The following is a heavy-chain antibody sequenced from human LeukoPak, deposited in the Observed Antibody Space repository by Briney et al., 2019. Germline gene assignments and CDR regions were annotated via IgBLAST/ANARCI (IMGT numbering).Heavy chain of an antibody. CDR3: AGEEYSSSSSSGFDY. CDR2: INPNSGGT. Sequence: ASVTVSCNTSGYSFTSYGITWVRQAPGQGLEWMGWINPNSGGTNYAQKFQGRVTMTRDTSISTVYMELSRLRSDDTAVYYCAGEEYSSSSSSGFDYWGQGTLVTVSS. CDR1: GYSFTSYG. V-gene: IGHV1-2*02. D-gene: IGHD6-6*01. J-gene: IGHJ4*02.